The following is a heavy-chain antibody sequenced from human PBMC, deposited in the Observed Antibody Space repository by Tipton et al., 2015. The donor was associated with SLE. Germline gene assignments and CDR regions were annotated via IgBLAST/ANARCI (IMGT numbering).Heavy chain of an antibody. D-gene: IGHD2-15*01. J-gene: IGHJ4*02. CDR3: ARASYCSGGSCYPHYFDY. CDR1: GYTFTSYG. CDR2: ISAYNGNT. V-gene: IGHV1-18*01. Sequence: QLVQSGAEVKKPGASVKGSCKASGYTFTSYGISWVRQAPGQGLEWMGWISAYNGNTNYAQKLQGRVTMTTDTSTSTAYMELRSLRSDDTAVYYCARASYCSGGSCYPHYFDYWGQGTLVTVSS.